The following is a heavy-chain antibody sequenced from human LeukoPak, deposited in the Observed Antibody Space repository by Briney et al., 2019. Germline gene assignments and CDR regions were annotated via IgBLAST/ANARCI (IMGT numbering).Heavy chain of an antibody. V-gene: IGHV3-7*01. CDR3: ARDCWGIKVMDGFDN. CDR1: GFTFSSYY. CDR2: IKQDGSEK. J-gene: IGHJ4*02. Sequence: GGSLRLSCAASGFTFSSYYMSWVRQTRGKGLEWVANIKQDGSEKKYVDSVKGRFTISRDNAKNSLYLQMNSLRAEDTAVYYCARDCWGIKVMDGFDNWGQGTLVTVSS. D-gene: IGHD2-8*01.